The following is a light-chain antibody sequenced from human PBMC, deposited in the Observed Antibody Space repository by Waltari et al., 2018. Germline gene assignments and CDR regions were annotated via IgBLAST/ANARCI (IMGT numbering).Light chain of an antibody. CDR1: PSVSSGY. Sequence: DIVLTQSPDTLSLSPGERATLSCRASPSVSSGYLAWYQQKRGQPPRRLIYGASSRATGIPDRFGGDGAGRNFALSIRRLEPEDFAVYYCQQYGTSPGTFGQGTKVEIK. V-gene: IGKV3-20*01. J-gene: IGKJ1*01. CDR3: QQYGTSPGT. CDR2: GAS.